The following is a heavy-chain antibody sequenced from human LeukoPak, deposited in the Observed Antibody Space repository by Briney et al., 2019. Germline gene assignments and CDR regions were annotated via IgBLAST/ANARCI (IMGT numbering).Heavy chain of an antibody. CDR1: GGSISSSSHY. J-gene: IGHJ5*02. CDR2: IYYSGST. V-gene: IGHV4-39*07. D-gene: IGHD6-13*01. Sequence: PSETLSLTCTVSGGSISSSSHYWGWIRQPPGRGLEWIVSIYYSGSTYYNPSLKSRVTISVDTSKNQFSLKLSSVTAADTAVYYCARDHEGAAGRFDPWGQGTLVTVSS. CDR3: ARDHEGAAGRFDP.